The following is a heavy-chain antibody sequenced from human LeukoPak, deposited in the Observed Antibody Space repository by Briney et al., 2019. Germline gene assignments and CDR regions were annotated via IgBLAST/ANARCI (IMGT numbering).Heavy chain of an antibody. CDR3: ARSKGDSSSRYFGY. CDR1: GGSISSYY. J-gene: IGHJ4*02. Sequence: SETLSLTCTVSGGSISSYYWSWIRQPPGKGLEWIGYIYYSGSTNYNPSLKSRVTISVDTSKNQFSLKLTSVTPADTAVYYCARSKGDSSSRYFGYWGQGTLLTVSS. CDR2: IYYSGST. V-gene: IGHV4-59*01. D-gene: IGHD6-6*01.